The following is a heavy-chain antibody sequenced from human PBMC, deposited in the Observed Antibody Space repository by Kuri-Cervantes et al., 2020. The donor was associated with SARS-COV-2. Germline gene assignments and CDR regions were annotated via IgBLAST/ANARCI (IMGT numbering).Heavy chain of an antibody. D-gene: IGHD1-1*01. V-gene: IGHV3-7*03. J-gene: IGHJ4*02. CDR3: VRDGDHWNFDY. CDR2: LKQDGSEK. Sequence: GGSLRLSCAASGFTFSSYWISWVRQAPGKGLEWVANLKQDGSEKYYVDSVKGRFTISRENAKNSLYLQMNSLRAEDTAVYYCVRDGDHWNFDYWGQGTLVTVSS. CDR1: GFTFSSYW.